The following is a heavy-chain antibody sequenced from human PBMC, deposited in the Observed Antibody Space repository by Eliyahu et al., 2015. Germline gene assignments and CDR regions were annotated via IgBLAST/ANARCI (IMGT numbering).Heavy chain of an antibody. J-gene: IGHJ6*02. CDR2: MNPNSGNT. CDR3: AIRPENWGWEYYYGMDV. D-gene: IGHD7-27*01. Sequence: QVQLVQSGAEXKKPGASVKVXCKAXGYXXXXYXINWXRQATGQGLEWMGWMNPNSGNTGYAQKFQGRVTMTRNTSISTAYMELSSLRSEDTAVYYCAIRPENWGWEYYYGMDVWGQGTTVTVSS. V-gene: IGHV1-8*01. CDR1: GYXXXXYX.